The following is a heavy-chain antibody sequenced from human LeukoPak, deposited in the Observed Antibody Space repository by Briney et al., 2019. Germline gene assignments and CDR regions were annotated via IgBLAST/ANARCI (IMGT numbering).Heavy chain of an antibody. CDR3: AKSPRYCSSTSCSHALYYFDY. D-gene: IGHD2-2*01. Sequence: GESLTLSCAASGGTFSSYYMHWIRQAPGKGLEWVSFIRYDGSNKYYADSVKGRFPISRDNSKNTPYLQINSLRAEDMAVHYCAKSPRYCSSTSCSHALYYFDYWGQGTLVTVSS. CDR2: IRYDGSNK. CDR1: GGTFSSYY. J-gene: IGHJ4*02. V-gene: IGHV3-30*02.